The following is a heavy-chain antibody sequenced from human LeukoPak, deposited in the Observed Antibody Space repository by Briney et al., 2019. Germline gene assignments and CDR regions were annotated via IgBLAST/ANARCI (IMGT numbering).Heavy chain of an antibody. D-gene: IGHD5-24*01. V-gene: IGHV3-53*01. CDR3: AEMTTIGENSFDI. CDR1: GFTVSSSY. J-gene: IGHJ3*02. Sequence: GSLRLSCAASGFTVSSSYMSWVRQTPGKGLEWVSVIYAGGSTYYADSVKGRFTISRDNSKNTLYLQMNSLRVEDTAVYYCAEMTTIGENSFDIWGQGTMVTVSS. CDR2: IYAGGST.